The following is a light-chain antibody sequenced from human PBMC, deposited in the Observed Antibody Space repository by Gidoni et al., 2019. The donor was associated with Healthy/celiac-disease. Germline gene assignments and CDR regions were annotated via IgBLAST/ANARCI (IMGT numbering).Light chain of an antibody. CDR3: QKYGSSNT. V-gene: IGKV3-20*01. CDR1: QSVSSTY. CDR2: GAS. J-gene: IGKJ2*01. Sequence: EIVLTQSPGTLSLSPGERATLSCRASQSVSSTYLAWYQQKPGQAPRLLSYGASSRATGIPDRFSGSGSGTDFTLTISRLEPEDFAVYYCQKYGSSNTFGQGTKLEI.